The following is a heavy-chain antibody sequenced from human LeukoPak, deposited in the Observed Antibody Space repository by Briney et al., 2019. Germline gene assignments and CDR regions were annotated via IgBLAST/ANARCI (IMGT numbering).Heavy chain of an antibody. Sequence: PGGSLRLSCAASGFTFSSYSMNWVRQAPGKGLEWVSSISSSSSYIYYADSVKGRFTISRDNAKNSLYLQMNSLRAEDTAVYYCARDDLRSSSAGDYWGQGTLVTVSS. CDR3: ARDDLRSSSAGDY. J-gene: IGHJ4*02. D-gene: IGHD6-6*01. CDR2: ISSSSSYI. V-gene: IGHV3-21*01. CDR1: GFTFSSYS.